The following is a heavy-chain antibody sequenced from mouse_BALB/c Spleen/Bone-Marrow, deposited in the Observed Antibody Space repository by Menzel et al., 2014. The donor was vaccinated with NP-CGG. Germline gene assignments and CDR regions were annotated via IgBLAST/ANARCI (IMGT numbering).Heavy chain of an antibody. J-gene: IGHJ2*01. Sequence: VQLVESGPGLVQPSQSLSITCTVSGFSLISYGVHWVRQSPGKGLEWLGVIWSGGSTDYNVAFMSRLSISKDNSKSQVFLKMNSLQANDTAIYYCARRGLYGYDFDYWGQGTTLTVSS. CDR3: ARRGLYGYDFDY. CDR2: IWSGGST. CDR1: GFSLISYG. D-gene: IGHD2-2*01. V-gene: IGHV2-2*02.